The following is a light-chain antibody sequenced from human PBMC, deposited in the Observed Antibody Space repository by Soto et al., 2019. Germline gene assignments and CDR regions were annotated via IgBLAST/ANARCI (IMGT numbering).Light chain of an antibody. CDR2: DNN. CDR1: SSNIGAGYD. J-gene: IGLJ1*01. CDR3: QSYDSGLSGYV. V-gene: IGLV1-40*01. Sequence: QSVLTQPPSVSGAPGQRVTISCTGSSSNIGAGYDVHWYQQLPGTAPKLLIFDNNNRPSGVPDRFSGSKSDTSASLAITGLLAEDEADYYCQSYDSGLSGYVFGTGTKVTVL.